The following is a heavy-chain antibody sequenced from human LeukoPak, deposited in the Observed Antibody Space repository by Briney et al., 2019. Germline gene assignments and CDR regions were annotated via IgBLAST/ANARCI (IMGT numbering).Heavy chain of an antibody. V-gene: IGHV4-59*08. J-gene: IGHJ4*02. D-gene: IGHD3-10*01. CDR3: ARSELLWFGGVNSGFDY. CDR2: IYHSGST. Sequence: SSETLSLTCTVSGGSISSYYWSWIRQPPGKGLEWIGSIYHSGSTYYNPSLKSRVTISVDTSKNQFSLKLSSVTAADTAVYYCARSELLWFGGVNSGFDYWGQGTLVTVSS. CDR1: GGSISSYY.